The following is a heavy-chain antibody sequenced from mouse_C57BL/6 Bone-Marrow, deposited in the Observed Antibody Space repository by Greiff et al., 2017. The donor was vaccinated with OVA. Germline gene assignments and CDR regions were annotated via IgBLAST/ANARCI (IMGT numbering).Heavy chain of an antibody. D-gene: IGHD2-4*01. CDR1: GYTFTSYW. Sequence: QVQLKQPGAELVRPGTSVKLSCKASGYTFTSYWMHWVKQRPGQGLEWIGVIDPSDSYTNYNQKFKGKATLTVDTSSSTAYMQLSSLTSEVSAVYYCARDDYDWYFDVWGTGTTVTVSS. J-gene: IGHJ1*03. CDR3: ARDDYDWYFDV. V-gene: IGHV1-59*01. CDR2: IDPSDSYT.